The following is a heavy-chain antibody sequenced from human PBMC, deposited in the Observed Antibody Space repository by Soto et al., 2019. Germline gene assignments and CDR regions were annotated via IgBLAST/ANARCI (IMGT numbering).Heavy chain of an antibody. Sequence: SQALSLPSTVDSISTYSGHWIRQTPGKGLEWIGYIYYLGRTNYNRSLKSRVTISIDMSKNQFSLRLNSVTAADTAVYYCAREPVGATHFDYWGQGALVTVS. CDR3: AREPVGATHFDY. J-gene: IGHJ4*02. V-gene: IGHV4-59*01. CDR2: IYYLGRT. CDR1: SISTYS. D-gene: IGHD1-26*01.